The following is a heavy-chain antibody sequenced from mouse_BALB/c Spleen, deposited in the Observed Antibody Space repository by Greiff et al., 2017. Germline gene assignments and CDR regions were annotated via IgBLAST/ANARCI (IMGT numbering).Heavy chain of an antibody. J-gene: IGHJ4*01. CDR1: GFTFTDYY. CDR3: ARANWPYYAMDY. V-gene: IGHV7-3*02. CDR2: IRNKANGYTT. Sequence: EVKLQESGGGLVQPGGSLRLSCATSGFTFTDYYMSWVRQPPGKALEWLGFIRNKANGYTTEYSASVKGRFTISRDNSQSILYLQMNTLRAEDSATYYCARANWPYYAMDYWGQGTSVTVSS. D-gene: IGHD4-1*01.